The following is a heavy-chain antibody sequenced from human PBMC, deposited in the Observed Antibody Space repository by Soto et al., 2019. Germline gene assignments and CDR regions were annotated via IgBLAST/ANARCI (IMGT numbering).Heavy chain of an antibody. CDR1: GFTFSSYW. D-gene: IGHD3-22*01. Sequence: GGSLRLSCAASGFTFSSYWMSWVRQAPGKGLEWVANIKQDGSEKYYVDSVKGRFTISRDNAKNSLYLQMNSLRAEDTAVYYCARDCYYYYDSSCVSDYWGQGTPVTVSS. CDR2: IKQDGSEK. CDR3: ARDCYYYYDSSCVSDY. V-gene: IGHV3-7*01. J-gene: IGHJ4*02.